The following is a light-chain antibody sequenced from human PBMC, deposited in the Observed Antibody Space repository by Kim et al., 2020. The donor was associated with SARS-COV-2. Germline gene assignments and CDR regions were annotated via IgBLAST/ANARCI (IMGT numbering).Light chain of an antibody. CDR1: LDISTY. V-gene: IGKV1-9*01. J-gene: IGKJ2*01. CDR3: QQLNRYHT. CDR2: DVS. Sequence: DLQLTQSPSSLSASLGDRVNITCRASLDISTYLAWYQQKPGRAPKLLIYDVSTLQSGVPSRFSGGGSRTYFTLTISSLQAEDSATYYYQQLNRYHTFGKGTKLEI.